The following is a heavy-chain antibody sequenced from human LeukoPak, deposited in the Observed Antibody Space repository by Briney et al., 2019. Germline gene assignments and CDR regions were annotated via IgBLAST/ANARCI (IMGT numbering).Heavy chain of an antibody. CDR1: LGSNTRYH. CDR2: IYTSGST. Sequence: SETLSLTCNVSLGSNTRYHWSWIRQPAGKGLEWIGRIYTSGSTNYNPSLKTPVTMSVDTSKNQFSLKLSSATAADSTVYYCASGTLPGYYYYYYHMDVWGKGTTVTVSS. D-gene: IGHD5-18*01. V-gene: IGHV4-4*07. CDR3: ASGTLPGYYYYYYHMDV. J-gene: IGHJ6*03.